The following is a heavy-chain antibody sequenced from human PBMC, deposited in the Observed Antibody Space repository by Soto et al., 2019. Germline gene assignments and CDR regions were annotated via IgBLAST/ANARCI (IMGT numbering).Heavy chain of an antibody. V-gene: IGHV4-30-2*01. CDR1: GGSISSGGYS. D-gene: IGHD3-22*01. Sequence: SETLSLTCAVSGGSISSGGYSWSWIRQPPGKGLEWIGYIYHSGSTYYNPSLKSRVTISVDRSKNQFSLKLSSVTAADTAVYYCAREIEPANWFDFWGQGTLVTVSS. CDR3: AREIEPANWFDF. CDR2: IYHSGST. J-gene: IGHJ5*01.